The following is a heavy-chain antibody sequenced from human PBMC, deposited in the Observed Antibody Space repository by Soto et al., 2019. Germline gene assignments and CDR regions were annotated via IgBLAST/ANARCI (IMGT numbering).Heavy chain of an antibody. CDR1: GGSISSYY. CDR2: IYYSGST. J-gene: IGHJ4*02. D-gene: IGHD3-16*01. CDR3: ARRYVGNFDY. V-gene: IGHV4-59*01. Sequence: PSETLSLTCTVSGGSISSYYRSWIRQPPGKGLEWIGYIYYSGSTNYNPSLKSRVTISVDTSKNQFSLKLSSVTAADTAVYYCARRYVGNFDYWGQGTLVTVSS.